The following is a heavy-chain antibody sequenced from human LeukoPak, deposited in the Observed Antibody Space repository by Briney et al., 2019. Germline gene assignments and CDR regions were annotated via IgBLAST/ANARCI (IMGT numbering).Heavy chain of an antibody. CDR3: ARSRGDNNWFEP. CDR2: IFPADSDT. CDR1: GYSFTNFW. V-gene: IGHV5-51*01. Sequence: GESLKIFCKASGYSFTNFWLGWVRQMPGKGAEWMGIIFPADSDTSYSPSFEGQVTISADKSISTAYLHWSSLKASDTAVYYCARSRGDNNWFEPWGQGTLVTVSS. J-gene: IGHJ5*02. D-gene: IGHD7-27*01.